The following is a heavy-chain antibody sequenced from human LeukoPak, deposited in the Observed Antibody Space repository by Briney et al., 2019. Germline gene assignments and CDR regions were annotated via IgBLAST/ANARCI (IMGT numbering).Heavy chain of an antibody. Sequence: GGSLRLSCAASGFTFSSYGMHWVRQAPGKGLEWVAVISYDGSNKYYADSVKGRFTISRDNSKNTLYLQMNSLRAEDTAVYYCARDPLYGSGSYLLDYWGQGTLVTVSS. CDR1: GFTFSSYG. J-gene: IGHJ4*02. CDR2: ISYDGSNK. CDR3: ARDPLYGSGSYLLDY. D-gene: IGHD3-10*01. V-gene: IGHV3-30*03.